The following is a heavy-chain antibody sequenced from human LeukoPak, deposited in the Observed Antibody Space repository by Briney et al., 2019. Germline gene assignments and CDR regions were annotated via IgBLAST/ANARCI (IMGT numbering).Heavy chain of an antibody. V-gene: IGHV3-21*01. D-gene: IGHD2-15*01. CDR2: ISSSSSYI. CDR1: GFTFSSYW. J-gene: IGHJ6*02. CDR3: ARNAAANYGMDV. Sequence: PGGSLRLSCAASGFTFSSYWMSWVRQAPGKGLEWVSSISSSSSYIYYADSVKGRFTISRDNAKNSLYLQMNSLRAEDTAVYYCARNAAANYGMDVWGQGTTVTVSS.